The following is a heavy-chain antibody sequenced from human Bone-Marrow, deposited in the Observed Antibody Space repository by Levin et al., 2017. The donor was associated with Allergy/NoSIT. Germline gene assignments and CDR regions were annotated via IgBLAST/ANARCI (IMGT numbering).Heavy chain of an antibody. Sequence: ASVKVSCKASGYTFTSYYMHWVRQAPGQGLEWMGIINPSGGSTSYAQKFQGRVTMTRDTSTSTVYMELSSLRSEDTAVYYCARAGRGYSYGFRFRFDYWGQGTLVTVSS. CDR2: INPSGGST. D-gene: IGHD5-18*01. CDR1: GYTFTSYY. V-gene: IGHV1-46*03. J-gene: IGHJ4*02. CDR3: ARAGRGYSYGFRFRFDY.